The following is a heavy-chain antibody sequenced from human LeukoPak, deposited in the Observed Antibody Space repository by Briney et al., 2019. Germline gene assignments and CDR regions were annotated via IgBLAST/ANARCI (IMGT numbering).Heavy chain of an antibody. CDR3: ARDTSRYCSSTSCYAAFDY. V-gene: IGHV3-30*04. Sequence: GGSLRLSCAASGFTFSSYAMHWVRQAPGKGLEWVAVISYDGSNKYYADSVEGRFTISRDNSKNTLYLQMNSLRAEDTAVYYCARDTSRYCSSTSCYAAFDYWGQGTLVTVSS. CDR2: ISYDGSNK. J-gene: IGHJ4*02. D-gene: IGHD2-2*01. CDR1: GFTFSSYA.